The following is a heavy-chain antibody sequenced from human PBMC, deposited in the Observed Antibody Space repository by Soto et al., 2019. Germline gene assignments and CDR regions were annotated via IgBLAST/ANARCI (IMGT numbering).Heavy chain of an antibody. CDR1: GGTFSSYS. CDR3: AGATTITMMVVGRLDAFDI. CDR2: IIPIFGTA. J-gene: IGHJ3*02. D-gene: IGHD3-22*01. Sequence: GASVTVSCKASGGTFSSYSISWVRQAPGQGLEWMGGIIPIFGTANYAQKFQGKVTITADESTSTAYMELSSLSSEDTAVYYCAGATTITMMVVGRLDAFDIWGQGTMVTVSS. V-gene: IGHV1-69*13.